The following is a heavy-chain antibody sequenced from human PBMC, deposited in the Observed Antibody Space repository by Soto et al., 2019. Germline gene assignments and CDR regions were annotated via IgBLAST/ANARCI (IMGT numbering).Heavy chain of an antibody. CDR3: AKDLRGEDYYYYYGMDV. D-gene: IGHD3-10*01. CDR1: GFTFIIYG. J-gene: IGHJ6*02. CDR2: ISGSGDST. V-gene: IGHV3-23*01. Sequence: GGSLRLSCAASGFTFIIYGMSWVRQAPGKGLEWVSGISGSGDSTYYADSVKGRFSITRDNSKNTLYLQMNSLRAEDTAVYYCAKDLRGEDYYYYYGMDVWGQGTTVTVSS.